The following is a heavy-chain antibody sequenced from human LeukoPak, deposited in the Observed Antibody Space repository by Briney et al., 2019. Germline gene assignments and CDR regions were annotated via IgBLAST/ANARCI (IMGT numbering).Heavy chain of an antibody. Sequence: GGSLRLSCAASGNYWMHWVRQVPGKGLVWVSHINSDGSWTSYADSVKGRFTISKDNSKNTLYLQMNSLRAEDTAVYYCARGYSGYGGYFDYWGQGTLVTVSS. CDR3: ARGYSGYGGYFDY. CDR2: INSDGSWT. V-gene: IGHV3-74*01. CDR1: GNYW. D-gene: IGHD5-12*01. J-gene: IGHJ4*02.